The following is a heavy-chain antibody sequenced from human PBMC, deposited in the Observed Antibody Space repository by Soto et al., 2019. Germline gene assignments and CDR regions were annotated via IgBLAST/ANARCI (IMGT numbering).Heavy chain of an antibody. D-gene: IGHD3-10*01. J-gene: IGHJ5*02. Sequence: SETLSLTCAVYGGSFSCYYWSWIRQPPGKGLEWIGEINHSGSTNYNPSLKSRVTISVDTSKNQFSLKLSSVTAADTAVYYCARDYGSGSYYSWGQGTLVTVS. V-gene: IGHV4-34*01. CDR1: GGSFSCYY. CDR2: INHSGST. CDR3: ARDYGSGSYYS.